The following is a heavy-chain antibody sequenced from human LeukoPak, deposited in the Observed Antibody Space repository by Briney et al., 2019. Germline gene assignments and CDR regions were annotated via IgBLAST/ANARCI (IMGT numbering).Heavy chain of an antibody. CDR3: ARDHPIYDDSSAAAGY. CDR2: ISAYNGNT. J-gene: IGHJ4*02. Sequence: ASVKVSCKASGYTFTIYGIIWVRQAPGQGLEWMGWISAYNGNTNYAQKLQGRVTMTTDTSTSTAYMELRSLRSDDTAVYYCARDHPIYDDSSAAAGYWGQETLVTVSS. V-gene: IGHV1-18*01. CDR1: GYTFTIYG. D-gene: IGHD3-22*01.